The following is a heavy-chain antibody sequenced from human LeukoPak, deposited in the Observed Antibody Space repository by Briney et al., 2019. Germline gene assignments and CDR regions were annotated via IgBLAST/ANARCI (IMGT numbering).Heavy chain of an antibody. J-gene: IGHJ4*02. CDR2: ISSTSSTI. CDR1: GFTFSTYT. Sequence: GESLRLSCAASGFTFSTYTMSWVRQAPGKGLEWVSHISSTSSTINYADSVKGRFTISRDNAKNSLYLQMNSLRDEDTAVYYCARSRTYDYWGQGTLVTVSS. V-gene: IGHV3-48*02. CDR3: ARSRTYDY.